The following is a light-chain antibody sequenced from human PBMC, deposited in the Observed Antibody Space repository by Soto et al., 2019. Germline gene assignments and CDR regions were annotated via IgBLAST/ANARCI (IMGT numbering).Light chain of an antibody. J-gene: IGKJ5*01. CDR3: QQRSNWPLT. CDR2: EAS. V-gene: IGKV3-11*01. Sequence: IVLTQSPATLSLSPGEGATLSCRASQSVSSYLAWYQQKPGQAPRLLIYEASNRATGIPARFSGSGSGTDFTLTISSLEPEDFAVYYCQQRSNWPLTFGQGTRLEI. CDR1: QSVSSY.